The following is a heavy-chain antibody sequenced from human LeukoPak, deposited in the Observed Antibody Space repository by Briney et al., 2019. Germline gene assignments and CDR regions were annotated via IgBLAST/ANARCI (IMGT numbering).Heavy chain of an antibody. V-gene: IGHV5-51*01. D-gene: IGHD6-19*01. J-gene: IGHJ3*02. CDR1: RHSFSTYW. CDR3: ARPRSSGSFDAFDI. Sequence: GESLKISCKGSRHSFSTYWIGWVRQMPGEGLEWMGIFYPGDSDTRYSPSFQGQVTISADKSITTAYLQWSSLKASDTAMYYCARPRSSGSFDAFDIWGQGTMVTVSS. CDR2: FYPGDSDT.